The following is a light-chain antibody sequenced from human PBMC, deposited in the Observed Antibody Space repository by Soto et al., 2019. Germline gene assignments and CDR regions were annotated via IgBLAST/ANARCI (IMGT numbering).Light chain of an antibody. CDR1: QNINNL. CDR2: KAS. V-gene: IGKV1-5*03. Sequence: DIQMTQSPSTLSASVGDRVTITCRASQNINNLLAWYQQKPGKVPKLLIYKASSLESGVPSRFSGSGSGTDFSLIISSLQPDDFATSYCQHYYTCPYAFGQGTKLEIK. J-gene: IGKJ2*01. CDR3: QHYYTCPYA.